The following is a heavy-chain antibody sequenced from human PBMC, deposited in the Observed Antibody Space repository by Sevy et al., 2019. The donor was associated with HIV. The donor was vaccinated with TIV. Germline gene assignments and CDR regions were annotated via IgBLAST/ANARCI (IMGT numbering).Heavy chain of an antibody. Sequence: GGSLRLSCAASGFTFSSYEMNWVRQAPGKGLEWVSYISSSGSTIYYADSVKGRFTISRDNAKNSLYLQMNSLRAEDTAFYYCARAIVVVPAANSGLDYWCQGTLVTVSS. D-gene: IGHD2-2*01. CDR1: GFTFSSYE. V-gene: IGHV3-48*03. CDR3: ARAIVVVPAANSGLDY. J-gene: IGHJ4*02. CDR2: ISSSGSTI.